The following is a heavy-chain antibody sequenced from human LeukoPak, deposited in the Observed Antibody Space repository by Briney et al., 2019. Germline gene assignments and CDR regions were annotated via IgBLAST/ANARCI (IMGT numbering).Heavy chain of an antibody. D-gene: IGHD6-19*01. Sequence: GGSLRLSCAASGFTFSSYSMNWVRQAPGKGLEWVSSISSSSSYIYYADSVKGRFTISRDNAKNSLYLQMNSPRAEDTAVYYCARPIAVAGTRDDAIDIWGQGTMVTVSS. J-gene: IGHJ3*02. CDR2: ISSSSSYI. CDR1: GFTFSSYS. CDR3: ARPIAVAGTRDDAIDI. V-gene: IGHV3-21*04.